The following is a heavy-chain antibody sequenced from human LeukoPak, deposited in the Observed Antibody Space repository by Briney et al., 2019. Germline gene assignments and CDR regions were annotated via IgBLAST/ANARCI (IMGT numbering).Heavy chain of an antibody. CDR1: GFTFSSYA. Sequence: GGSLRLSCAASGFTFSSYAMSWVRQAPGKGLEWVAVISYDGSNKYYADSVKGRFTISRDNSKNTLYLQMNSLRAEDTAVYYCAKDNSEWEPSDAFDIWGQGTMVTVSS. CDR3: AKDNSEWEPSDAFDI. V-gene: IGHV3-30*18. D-gene: IGHD1-26*01. J-gene: IGHJ3*02. CDR2: ISYDGSNK.